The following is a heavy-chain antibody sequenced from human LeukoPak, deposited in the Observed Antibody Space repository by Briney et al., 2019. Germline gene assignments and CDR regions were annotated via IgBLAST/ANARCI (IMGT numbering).Heavy chain of an antibody. J-gene: IGHJ4*02. CDR3: AKGRDILTGLVDY. CDR2: ISGGGGST. V-gene: IGHV3-23*01. CDR1: GFTFSSYV. D-gene: IGHD3-9*01. Sequence: QPGGSLRLSCAASGFTFSSYVMSWVRQAPGKGLEWVSGISGGGGSTYYADSVKGRFTISRDNSKNTLYLQMNRLRAEDTAVYYCAKGRDILTGLVDYWGQGTLVTVSS.